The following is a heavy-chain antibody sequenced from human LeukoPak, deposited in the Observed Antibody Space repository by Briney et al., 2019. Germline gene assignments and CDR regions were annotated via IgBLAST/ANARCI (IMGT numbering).Heavy chain of an antibody. Sequence: SQTLSLTCTVSGGSISSGDYYWSWIRQPPGKGLEWIGYIYYSGSTYYNPSLKSRVTISVDTSKNQFSLKLSSVTAADTAVYYCARADLYGNYFDYWGQGTLVTVSS. CDR1: GGSISSGDYY. CDR3: ARADLYGNYFDY. J-gene: IGHJ4*02. CDR2: IYYSGST. V-gene: IGHV4-30-4*01. D-gene: IGHD2-8*01.